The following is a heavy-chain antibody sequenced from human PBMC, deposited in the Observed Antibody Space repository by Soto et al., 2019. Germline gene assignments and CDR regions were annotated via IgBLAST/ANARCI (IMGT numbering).Heavy chain of an antibody. V-gene: IGHV1-46*01. Sequence: QVQLVQSGAEVKKPGASVKVSCKASGYTFTSYYMHWVRQAPGRGLEWMGIINPSGGSTSYAQKFQGRDTMTRDTSTSTVYMELSSLRSEDTAVYYCARWGGAAAGVDYWGQGTLVTVSS. CDR1: GYTFTSYY. CDR2: INPSGGST. D-gene: IGHD6-13*01. CDR3: ARWGGAAAGVDY. J-gene: IGHJ4*02.